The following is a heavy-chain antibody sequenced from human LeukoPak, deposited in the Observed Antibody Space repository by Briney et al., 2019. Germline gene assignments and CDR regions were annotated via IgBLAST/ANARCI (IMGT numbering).Heavy chain of an antibody. D-gene: IGHD1-26*01. CDR3: ARHTYSGSTRGYFDY. CDR1: RGSISSSSYY. CDR2: IYYSGST. Sequence: SETLSLTCTVSRGSISSSSYYWGWVRQPPGGGLEWIGSIYYSGSTYYNPPLKSRATISVDTSENQFSLKLSSVTAADTAVYYCARHTYSGSTRGYFDYWGQGTLVTASS. V-gene: IGHV4-39*01. J-gene: IGHJ4*02.